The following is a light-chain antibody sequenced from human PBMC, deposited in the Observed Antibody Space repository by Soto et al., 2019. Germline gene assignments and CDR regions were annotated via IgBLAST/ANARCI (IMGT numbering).Light chain of an antibody. CDR3: SSYTSSSTDV. J-gene: IGLJ1*01. CDR2: EVS. CDR1: SSDVAGYDY. V-gene: IGLV2-14*01. Sequence: QAASVSGSPGQAITISCTGTSSDVAGYDYVSWYQQHPGKAPKLMISEVSNRPSGISNRFSGSKSGNTASLTISGLQAEDEADYYCSSYTSSSTDVFGTGTKLTVL.